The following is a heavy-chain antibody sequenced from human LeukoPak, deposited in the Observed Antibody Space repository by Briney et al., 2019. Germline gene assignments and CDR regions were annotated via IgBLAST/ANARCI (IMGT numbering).Heavy chain of an antibody. CDR2: VYHDGTT. CDR3: ARGSTRADDY. J-gene: IGHJ4*02. CDR1: GASISRHY. D-gene: IGHD2/OR15-2a*01. V-gene: IGHV4-59*11. Sequence: SETLSLTCTVSGASISRHYWSWIRQPPGKGLEWIGYVYHDGTTNNNPSLKSRVAISIDTSRNQLSLKLSSMTAADTAVYYCARGSTRADDYWGQGILVTVSS.